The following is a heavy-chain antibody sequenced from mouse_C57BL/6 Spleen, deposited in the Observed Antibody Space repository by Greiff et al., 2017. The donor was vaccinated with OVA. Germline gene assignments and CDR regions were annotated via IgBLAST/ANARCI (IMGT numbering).Heavy chain of an antibody. J-gene: IGHJ2*01. D-gene: IGHD3-2*02. V-gene: IGHV2-6*03. Sequence: VHLVESGPGLVAPSQSLSITCTVSGFSLTSYGVHWVRQPPGKGLEWLVVIWSDGSTTYNSALKSRLSISKDNSKSQVFLKMNSLQTDDSAMYYCARDSGYGDGFDYWGQGTTLTVSS. CDR1: GFSLTSYG. CDR3: ARDSGYGDGFDY. CDR2: IWSDGST.